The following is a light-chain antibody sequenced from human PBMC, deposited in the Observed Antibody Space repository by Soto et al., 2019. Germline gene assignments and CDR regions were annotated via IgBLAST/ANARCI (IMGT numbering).Light chain of an antibody. CDR3: QQYHTLFT. CDR2: DSS. Sequence: DIQMTQSPSSLSASVGDRVTITCQASQDINDYLNWYQQKPGKAPQLLIYDSSNLETGVPSRFSGSGSGTDFTLTNSSLQPEDVATFYCQQYHTLFTFGPGTKVDIK. CDR1: QDINDY. J-gene: IGKJ3*01. V-gene: IGKV1-33*01.